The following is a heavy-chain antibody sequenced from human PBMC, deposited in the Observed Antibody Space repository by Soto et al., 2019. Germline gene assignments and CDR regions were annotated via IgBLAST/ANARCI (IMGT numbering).Heavy chain of an antibody. CDR2: IYYSGST. Sequence: SETLSLTCTVSGGSISSYYWSWIRQPPGKGLEWIGYIYYSGSTNYNPSLKSRVTISVDTSKNQFSLKLSSVTAADTAVYYCARYYYDSSGYHNYFDYWGQGTLVTVSS. D-gene: IGHD3-22*01. CDR3: ARYYYDSSGYHNYFDY. CDR1: GGSISSYY. J-gene: IGHJ4*02. V-gene: IGHV4-59*01.